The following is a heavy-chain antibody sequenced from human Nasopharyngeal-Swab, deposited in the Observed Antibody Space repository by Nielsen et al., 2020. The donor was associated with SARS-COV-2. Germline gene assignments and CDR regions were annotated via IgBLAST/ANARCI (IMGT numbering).Heavy chain of an antibody. CDR3: ARDLATVTTTPGMDV. D-gene: IGHD4-17*01. Sequence: WIRQPPGKGLEWVAVISYDGSNKYYADSVKGRFTISRDNSKNTLYLQMNSLRAEDTAVYYCARDLATVTTTPGMDVWGQGTTVTVSS. V-gene: IGHV3-33*05. CDR2: ISYDGSNK. J-gene: IGHJ6*02.